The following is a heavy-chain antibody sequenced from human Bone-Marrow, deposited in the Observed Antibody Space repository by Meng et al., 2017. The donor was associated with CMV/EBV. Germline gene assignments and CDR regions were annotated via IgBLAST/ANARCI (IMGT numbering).Heavy chain of an antibody. V-gene: IGHV1-69*05. J-gene: IGHJ6*02. CDR3: ARAEYYDFWSGYYPYYYYYYNMDV. D-gene: IGHD3-3*01. Sequence: ISWVRQAPGQGLEWMGGIIPIFGTANYEQKFQGRVTITTDESTSTAYMELSSLRSEDTAVYYCARAEYYDFWSGYYPYYYYYYNMDVWGQGTTVTVSS. CDR2: IIPIFGTA.